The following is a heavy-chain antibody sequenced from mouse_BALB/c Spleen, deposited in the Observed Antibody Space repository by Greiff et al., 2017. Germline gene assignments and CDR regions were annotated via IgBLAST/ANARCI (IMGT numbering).Heavy chain of an antibody. CDR2: INPGSGGT. CDR1: GYAFTNYL. Sequence: QVQLQQSGAELVRPGTSVKVSCKASGYAFTNYLIEWVKQRPGQGLEWIGVINPGSGGTNYNEKFKGKATLTAYKSSSTAYMQLSSLTSDDSAVYFCARSYYGSSYDYWGQGTTLTVSA. J-gene: IGHJ2*01. D-gene: IGHD1-1*01. V-gene: IGHV1-54*01. CDR3: ARSYYGSSYDY.